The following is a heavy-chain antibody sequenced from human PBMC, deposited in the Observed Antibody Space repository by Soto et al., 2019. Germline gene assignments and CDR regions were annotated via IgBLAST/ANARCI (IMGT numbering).Heavy chain of an antibody. CDR3: ARADSGYAHGYYYYGMDL. J-gene: IGHJ6*02. Sequence: EVQLVESGGGLVQPGGSLRLSCAASGFTFSSYSMNWVRQAPGKGLEWVSYISSSSSTIYYADSVKGRFTISRDNAKNSLYLQMNSLRAEDTAVYYCARADSGYAHGYYYYGMDLWGQATTVTVSS. CDR1: GFTFSSYS. CDR2: ISSSSSTI. D-gene: IGHD5-12*01. V-gene: IGHV3-48*01.